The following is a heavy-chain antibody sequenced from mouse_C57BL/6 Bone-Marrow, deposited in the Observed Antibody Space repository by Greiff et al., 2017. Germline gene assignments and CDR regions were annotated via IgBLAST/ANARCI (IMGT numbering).Heavy chain of an antibody. CDR2: ILPGRGST. D-gene: IGHD2-4*01. V-gene: IGHV1-9*01. J-gene: IGHJ4*01. CDR3: ARGEVITTGYYAMDY. CDR1: GYTFSSYW. Sequence: QVQLQQSGAELMKPGASVKISCKATGYTFSSYWIEWVKQRPGHGLEWIGEILPGRGSTNYNEKFKGKATFTADTSSNTAYMQLSSLTSEDSAVYYCARGEVITTGYYAMDYWGQGTSVTVSS.